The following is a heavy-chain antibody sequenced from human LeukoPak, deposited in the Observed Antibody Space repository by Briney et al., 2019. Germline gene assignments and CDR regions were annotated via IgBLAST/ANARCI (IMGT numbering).Heavy chain of an antibody. CDR1: GLSFTSSA. D-gene: IGHD3-22*01. J-gene: IGHJ3*02. CDR3: AARGYYYDSSGYFVPDAFDI. CDR2: IVVGSGNT. Sequence: SVKVSCKASGLSFTSSAMQWVRQARGQRLEWIGWIVVGSGNTNYAQKFQERVTITRDMSTSTAYMELSSLRSEDTAVYYCAARGYYYDSSGYFVPDAFDIWGQGTMVTVSS. V-gene: IGHV1-58*02.